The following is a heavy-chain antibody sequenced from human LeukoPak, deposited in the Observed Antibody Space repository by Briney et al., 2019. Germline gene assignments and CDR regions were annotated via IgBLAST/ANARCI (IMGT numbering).Heavy chain of an antibody. J-gene: IGHJ5*02. D-gene: IGHD6-13*01. V-gene: IGHV4-59*08. CDR3: ARRRAEGGSNGHYNWFDP. CDR1: GDSINAYY. CDR2: IYFSGTT. Sequence: SETLSLTCTVSGDSINAYYWGWIRQPPGKGLEWIGYIYFSGTTKYNPSLESRVTTSVGTSKNQFSLKLSSVTAADTAVYYCARRRAEGGSNGHYNWFDPWGQGILVTVSS.